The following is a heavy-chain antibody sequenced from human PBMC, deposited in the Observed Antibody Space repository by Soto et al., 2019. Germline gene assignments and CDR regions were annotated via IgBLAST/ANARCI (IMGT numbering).Heavy chain of an antibody. Sequence: GGSLRLSCAASGFTFSSYGMHWVRQAPGKGLEWVAVISSDESSKYYADSVKGRFTISRDNSKNTLYLQMNSLRPEDTAVYYCAKEGGNSYYYYGMDVWGQGTTVTVSS. D-gene: IGHD2-21*02. CDR2: ISSDESSK. J-gene: IGHJ6*02. CDR1: GFTFSSYG. CDR3: AKEGGNSYYYYGMDV. V-gene: IGHV3-30*18.